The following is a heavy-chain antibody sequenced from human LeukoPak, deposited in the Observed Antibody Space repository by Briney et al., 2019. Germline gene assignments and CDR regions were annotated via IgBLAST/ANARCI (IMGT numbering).Heavy chain of an antibody. J-gene: IGHJ6*02. CDR2: INPSGGST. CDR3: AVGYYDSSASTTGYYYYGMDV. V-gene: IGHV1-46*01. CDR1: GYTFTSYY. Sequence: ASVKVSCEASGYTFTSYYMHWVRQAPGQGLEWMGIINPSGGSTSYAQKFQGRVTMTRDTSTSTVYMELSSLRSEDTAVYYCAVGYYDSSASTTGYYYYGMDVWGQGTTVTVSS. D-gene: IGHD3-22*01.